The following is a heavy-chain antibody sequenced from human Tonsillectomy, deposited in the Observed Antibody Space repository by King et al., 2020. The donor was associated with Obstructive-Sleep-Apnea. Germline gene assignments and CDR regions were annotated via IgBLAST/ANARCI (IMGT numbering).Heavy chain of an antibody. CDR3: ARDLGGTYCTSGVCYGGWLDP. CDR1: GFTFSIYN. CDR2: ISSSSSYI. J-gene: IGHJ5*02. V-gene: IGHV3-21*01. D-gene: IGHD2-8*01. Sequence: EVQLVESGGGLVKPGGSLRLSCAASGFTFSIYNMNWVRQAPGKGLEWVSFISSSSSYIYCADSVKGRFTISRDNAKNSLYLQMNSLRAEDTAVYYCARDLGGTYCTSGVCYGGWLDPWGQGTLVTVSS.